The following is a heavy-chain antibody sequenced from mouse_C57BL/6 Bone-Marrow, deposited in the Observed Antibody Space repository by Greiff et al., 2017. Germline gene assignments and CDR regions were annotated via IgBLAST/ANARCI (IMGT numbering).Heavy chain of an antibody. Sequence: EVQLVESGGGLVQPGGSLKLSCAASGFTFSDYYMYWVRQTPEKRLEWVAYISNGGGSTYYPYTVKGRFTISRDNAHNTLYLQMSRLKSEDTAMYYCARLPHYYDYDGYAMDYWGQGTSVTVSS. CDR1: GFTFSDYY. CDR3: ARLPHYYDYDGYAMDY. V-gene: IGHV5-12*01. J-gene: IGHJ4*01. D-gene: IGHD2-4*01. CDR2: ISNGGGST.